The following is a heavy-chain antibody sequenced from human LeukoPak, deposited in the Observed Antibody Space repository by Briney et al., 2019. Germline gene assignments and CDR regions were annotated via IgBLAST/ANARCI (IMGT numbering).Heavy chain of an antibody. V-gene: IGHV1-69-2*01. J-gene: IGHJ6*03. CDR1: GYTFSDHY. Sequence: ASVKISCKASGYTFSDHYMHWVRQPPGKGLEWMGRVDPEDGETIYAENFHGRVIITADTSTNTAYMELSSLRSEDTAVYYCATDRIDYGSGRRCYMDVWGKGTTVTVSS. D-gene: IGHD3-10*01. CDR2: VDPEDGET. CDR3: ATDRIDYGSGRRCYMDV.